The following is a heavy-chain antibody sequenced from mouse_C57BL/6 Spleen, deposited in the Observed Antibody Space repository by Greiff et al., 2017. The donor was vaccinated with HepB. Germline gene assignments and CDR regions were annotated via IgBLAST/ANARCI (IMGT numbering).Heavy chain of an antibody. Sequence: VHVKQSGPELVKPGASVKIPCKASGYTFTDYNMDWVKQSHGKSLEWIGDINPNNGGTIYNQKFKGKATLTVDKSSSTAYMELRSLTSEDTAVYYCASYDYDVRFAYWGQGTLVTVSA. CDR2: INPNNGGT. D-gene: IGHD2-4*01. CDR1: GYTFTDYN. J-gene: IGHJ3*01. V-gene: IGHV1-18*01. CDR3: ASYDYDVRFAY.